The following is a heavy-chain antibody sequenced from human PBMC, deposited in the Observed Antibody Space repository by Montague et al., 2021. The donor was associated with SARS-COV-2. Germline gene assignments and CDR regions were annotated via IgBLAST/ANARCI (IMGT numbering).Heavy chain of an antibody. CDR3: ARGPRITMIVVVITDIWFDP. CDR2: INNSGST. J-gene: IGHJ5*02. V-gene: IGHV4-34*01. CDR1: GGSVSDYN. Sequence: SETLSLTCAVYGGSVSDYNWSWIRHPPGTGLEWIGKINNSGSTNYNPSLKSRVTTSVDTSKNQFSLKLTSVTAADTAVYYCARGPRITMIVVVITDIWFDPWGQGTLVTVSS. D-gene: IGHD3-22*01.